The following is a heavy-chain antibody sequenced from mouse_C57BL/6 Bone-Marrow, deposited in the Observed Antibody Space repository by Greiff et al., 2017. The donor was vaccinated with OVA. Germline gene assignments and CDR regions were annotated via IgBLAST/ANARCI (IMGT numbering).Heavy chain of an antibody. J-gene: IGHJ3*01. V-gene: IGHV7-1*01. CDR1: GFTFSDFY. D-gene: IGHD1-2*01. CDR3: ARDRGFISFAY. CDR2: SRNKANDYTT. Sequence: EVQLVESGGGLVQSGRSLRLSCATSGFTFSDFYMEWVRQAPGKGLEWIAASRNKANDYTTEYSASVKGRFIVSRDTSQSILYLQMNALRAEDTAIYYCARDRGFISFAYGGQGTLVTVSA.